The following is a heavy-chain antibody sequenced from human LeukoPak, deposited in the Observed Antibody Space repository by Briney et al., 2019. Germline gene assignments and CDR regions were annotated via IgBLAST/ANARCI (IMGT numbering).Heavy chain of an antibody. D-gene: IGHD3-10*01. CDR1: GGSFRDYY. CDR2: IKHSGST. J-gene: IGHJ4*02. V-gene: IGHV4-34*01. CDR3: ARGASLGSVDS. Sequence: SETLSLTCGVSGGSFRDYYWSWIRQTPGEGPQWIGGIKHSGSTDYNPSLASRVTMTIDTSQNQFSLQLTSVTAADTAVYYCARGASLGSVDSWGQGNLVTVSS.